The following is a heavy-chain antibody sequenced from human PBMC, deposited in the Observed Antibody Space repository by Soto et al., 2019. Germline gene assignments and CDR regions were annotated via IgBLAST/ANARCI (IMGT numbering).Heavy chain of an antibody. D-gene: IGHD3-9*01. CDR1: GGSMSSDGFY. CDR2: FYYSGST. Sequence: QVLLQESGPGLLKPSQTLSLTCTMSGGSMSSDGFYWSWIRQHPGKGLEWIGDFYYSGSTSYTPSLKSPLLISVDTSKNQFSLRLTSVTAADTAVYYCARRHDILTGSDAFDIWGQGTKVTVSS. CDR3: ARRHDILTGSDAFDI. V-gene: IGHV4-31*01. J-gene: IGHJ3*02.